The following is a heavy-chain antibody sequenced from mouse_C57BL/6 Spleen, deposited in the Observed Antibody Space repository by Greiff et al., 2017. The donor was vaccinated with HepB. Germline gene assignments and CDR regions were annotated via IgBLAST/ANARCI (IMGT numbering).Heavy chain of an antibody. D-gene: IGHD3-2*02. CDR1: GYTFTSYW. CDR3: ARDSSGYDY. J-gene: IGHJ2*01. CDR2: IDPSDSYT. V-gene: IGHV1-69*01. Sequence: QVQLQQPGAELVMPGASVKLSCKASGYTFTSYWMHWVKQRPGQGLEWIGEIDPSDSYTNYNQTFKGKSTLTVDKSSSTAYMQLSSLTSEDSAVYYCARDSSGYDYWGQGTTLTVSS.